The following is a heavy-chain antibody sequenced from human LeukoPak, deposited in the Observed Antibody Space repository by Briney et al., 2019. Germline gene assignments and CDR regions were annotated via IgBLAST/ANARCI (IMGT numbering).Heavy chain of an antibody. J-gene: IGHJ6*04. Sequence: SGTLSLTCAVSGGSISSSNWWSWVRQPPGKGLEWIGEIYHSGSTNYNPSLKSRVTISVDKSKNQFSLKLSSVTAADTAVYYCARDRKDYDILTGHYRRSRYYYYGMDVWGKGTTVTVSS. CDR2: IYHSGST. CDR1: GGSISSSNW. CDR3: ARDRKDYDILTGHYRRSRYYYYGMDV. D-gene: IGHD3-9*01. V-gene: IGHV4-4*02.